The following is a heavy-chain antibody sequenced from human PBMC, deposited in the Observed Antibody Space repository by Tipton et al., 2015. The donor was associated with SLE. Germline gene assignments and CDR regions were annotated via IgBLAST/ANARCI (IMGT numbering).Heavy chain of an antibody. J-gene: IGHJ4*02. Sequence: TLSLTCTVSGGSISSGGYYWSWIRQHPGKGLEWIGYIYYSGSTYYKPSLKSRVTISVDTSKNQFSLKLSSVTAADTAVYYCARGEKEFGEYYFDYWGQGTLVTVSS. V-gene: IGHV4-31*03. CDR2: IYYSGST. CDR3: ARGEKEFGEYYFDY. CDR1: GGSISSGGYY. D-gene: IGHD3-10*01.